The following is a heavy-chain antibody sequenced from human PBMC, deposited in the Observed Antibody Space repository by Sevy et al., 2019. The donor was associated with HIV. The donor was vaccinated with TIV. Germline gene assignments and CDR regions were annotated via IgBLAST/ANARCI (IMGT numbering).Heavy chain of an antibody. CDR1: GGSISSYY. J-gene: IGHJ6*02. Sequence: SETLCLTCTVSGGSISSYYWSWIRHPAGKGLEWIGRIYTSGSTNYNPSLKSRVTMSVDTSKNQFSLKLSSVTAADTAVYYCARGAWGIAAAGFYYYGMDVWGQGTTVTVSS. CDR2: IYTSGST. CDR3: ARGAWGIAAAGFYYYGMDV. D-gene: IGHD6-13*01. V-gene: IGHV4-4*07.